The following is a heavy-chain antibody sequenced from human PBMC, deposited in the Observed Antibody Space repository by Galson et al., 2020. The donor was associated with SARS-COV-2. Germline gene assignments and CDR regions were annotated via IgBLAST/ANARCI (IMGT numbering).Heavy chain of an antibody. Sequence: ETSETLSLTCTVSGGSISSYYWSWIRQPPGKGLEWIGYIYYSGNTNYNPSLKSRVTISVDTTKNQFSLKLSSVTAADTAVYYCARGGKWELTYWGQGSLVTGSS. CDR1: GGSISSYY. V-gene: IGHV4-59*01. CDR2: IYYSGNT. D-gene: IGHD1-26*01. CDR3: ARGGKWELTY. J-gene: IGHJ4*02.